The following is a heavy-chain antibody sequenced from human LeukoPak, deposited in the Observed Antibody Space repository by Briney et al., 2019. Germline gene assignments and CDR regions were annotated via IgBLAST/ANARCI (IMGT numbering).Heavy chain of an antibody. CDR2: ISGSGGST. D-gene: IGHD3-22*01. CDR1: GFTFSSYA. CDR3: AKDPYYYDSSGYYWEGNWFDP. J-gene: IGHJ5*02. V-gene: IGHV3-23*01. Sequence: GGSLRLSCAASGFTFSSYAMSWVRQAPGKGLEWVSAISGSGGSTYYAYSVKGRFTISRDNSKNTLYLKMNRLRAEDTAVYYCAKDPYYYDSSGYYWEGNWFDPWGQGTLVTVSS.